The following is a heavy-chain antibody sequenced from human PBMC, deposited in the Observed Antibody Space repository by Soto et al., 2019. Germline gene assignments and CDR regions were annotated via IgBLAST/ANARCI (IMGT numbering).Heavy chain of an antibody. CDR2: ISSSSSYI. J-gene: IGHJ4*02. CDR3: ARVAREVIEYSSTYYFDY. CDR1: GFTFSSYS. V-gene: IGHV3-21*01. D-gene: IGHD6-6*01. Sequence: GGSLRLSCAASGFTFSSYSMNWVRQAPGKGLEWVSSISSSSSYIYYADSVKGRFTISRDNAKNSLYLQMNSLRAEDTAVHYCARVAREVIEYSSTYYFDYWGQGTLVTVSS.